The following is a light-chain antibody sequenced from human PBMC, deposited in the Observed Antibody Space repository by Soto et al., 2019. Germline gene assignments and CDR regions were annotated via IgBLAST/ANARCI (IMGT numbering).Light chain of an antibody. V-gene: IGKV1-5*01. CDR2: DGS. CDR1: QTINRW. J-gene: IGKJ2*01. Sequence: DIPMTQSPATLSASLGDRVTITCRASQTINRWLAWYQQKPRKAPKLLIYDGSTLQSGVPSRFSGSGSGTEFTLTISSLQPDDVATYYCQQYNALWYTFGQWTKV. CDR3: QQYNALWYT.